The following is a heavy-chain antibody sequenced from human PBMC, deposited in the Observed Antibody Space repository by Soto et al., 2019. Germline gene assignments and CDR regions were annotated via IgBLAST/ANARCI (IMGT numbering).Heavy chain of an antibody. D-gene: IGHD2-15*01. J-gene: IGHJ3*02. V-gene: IGHV1-58*01. Sequence: ASVKVSCKASGFTFTSSAVQWVRQARGQRLEWIGWIVVGSGNTNYAQKFQERVTITRDMSTSTAYMELSSLRSEDTAVYYCAAESGYCSGGSCQGDAFDIWGQGTMVTVSS. CDR1: GFTFTSSA. CDR3: AAESGYCSGGSCQGDAFDI. CDR2: IVVGSGNT.